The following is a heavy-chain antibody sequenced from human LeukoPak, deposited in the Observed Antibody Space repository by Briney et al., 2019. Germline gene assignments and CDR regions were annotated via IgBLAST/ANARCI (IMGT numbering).Heavy chain of an antibody. CDR1: GYYFSSYW. Sequence: GESLKISCKGSGYYFSSYWIAWVRQMPGKGLEWMGIIYPGDSDTRYSPSFQGQVIISADKSISTAYLQWSSLKASDTAMYYCARQDCSSIGCYMDYYYMDVWGKGTTVTVSS. J-gene: IGHJ6*03. CDR2: IYPGDSDT. D-gene: IGHD2-2*02. V-gene: IGHV5-51*01. CDR3: ARQDCSSIGCYMDYYYMDV.